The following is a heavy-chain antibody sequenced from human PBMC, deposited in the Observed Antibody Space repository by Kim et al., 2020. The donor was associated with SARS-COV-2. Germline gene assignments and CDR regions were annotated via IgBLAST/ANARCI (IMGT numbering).Heavy chain of an antibody. V-gene: IGHV3-23*01. CDR1: GFSFTIFG. CDR3: AKESGYGVNLFDS. Sequence: GGSLRLSCAASGFSFTIFGANWVRQAPGRGLEWVSSINPGGATSYADSARGRFTISRDDSKNTLYLLMNNLRVEDTALYYCAKESGYGVNLFDSWGQGATVTVSP. D-gene: IGHD3-16*01. J-gene: IGHJ5*01. CDR2: INPGGAT.